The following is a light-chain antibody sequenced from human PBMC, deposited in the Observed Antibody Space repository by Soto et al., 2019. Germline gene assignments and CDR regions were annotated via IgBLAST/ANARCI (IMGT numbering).Light chain of an antibody. CDR2: GAS. Sequence: EIVLTQSPGTLSLSLGERATLSCRASHSVRSSLAWYQQKPGQAPRLLIHGASTRATGIPGRFSGSGSGTEFTLIISSLQSEDFAVYYCQQYNEWPETFGHGTKVDIK. CDR1: HSVRSS. V-gene: IGKV3-15*01. J-gene: IGKJ1*01. CDR3: QQYNEWPET.